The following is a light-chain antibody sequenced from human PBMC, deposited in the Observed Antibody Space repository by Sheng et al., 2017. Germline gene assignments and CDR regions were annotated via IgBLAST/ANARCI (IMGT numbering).Light chain of an antibody. J-gene: IGKJ1*01. V-gene: IGKV1-27*01. CDR3: QDYSNNWT. Sequence: DIQITQSPSSLSASLGDRVTITCRASQGIDNYLAWYQQRPGTVPRLLIYAASNLQSGVPSRFSGSGSGTEFTLTISSLQPDDSATYYCQDYSNNWTFGQGTKVEIK. CDR1: QGIDNY. CDR2: AAS.